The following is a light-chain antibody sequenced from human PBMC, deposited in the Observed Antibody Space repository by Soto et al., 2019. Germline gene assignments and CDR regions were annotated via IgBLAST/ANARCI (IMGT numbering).Light chain of an antibody. Sequence: QSALTQPASVSGSPGQSITISCTGTSSDVGGYNYVSWYQQHPGKAPKLMIYDVSNRPSGVSNRFSGSKSDNTASLTISGLQAEDEADYYCSSYTSSSTLPVFGGGTKVTVL. CDR2: DVS. CDR1: SSDVGGYNY. V-gene: IGLV2-14*01. CDR3: SSYTSSSTLPV. J-gene: IGLJ2*01.